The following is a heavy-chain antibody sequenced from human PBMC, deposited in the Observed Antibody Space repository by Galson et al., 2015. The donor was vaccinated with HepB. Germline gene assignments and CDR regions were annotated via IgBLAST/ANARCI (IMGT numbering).Heavy chain of an antibody. D-gene: IGHD2-21*02. CDR3: ARDCGGDCYKKPFDY. CDR1: GYTFTSYG. CDR2: ISAYNGNT. V-gene: IGHV1-18*04. Sequence: SVKVSCKASGYTFTSYGISWVRQAPGQGLEWMGWISAYNGNTNYAQKLQGRVTMTTDTSTSTAYMELRSLRSDDTAVYYCARDCGGDCYKKPFDYWGQGTLVTVSS. J-gene: IGHJ4*02.